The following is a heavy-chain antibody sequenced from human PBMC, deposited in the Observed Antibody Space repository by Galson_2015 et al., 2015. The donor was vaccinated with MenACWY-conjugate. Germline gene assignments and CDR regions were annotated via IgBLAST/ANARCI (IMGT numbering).Heavy chain of an antibody. CDR2: IYYTGST. D-gene: IGHD2/OR15-2a*01. V-gene: IGHV4-59*11. J-gene: IGHJ3*02. CDR3: ARGPNIYEAFDM. Sequence: LSLTCTVSGGSISSHYWSWIRQPPGKGLEWIAFIYYTGSTKYSPSLKSRVTISVDTSKNQFSLALRSVTAAVTAVYFCARGPNIYEAFDMWGRGTVVTVSS. CDR1: GGSISSHY.